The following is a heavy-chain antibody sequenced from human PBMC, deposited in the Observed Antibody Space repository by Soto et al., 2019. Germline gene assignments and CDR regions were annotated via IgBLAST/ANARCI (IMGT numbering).Heavy chain of an antibody. D-gene: IGHD3-3*01. CDR2: ISAYNGNT. CDR1: VYTFTSYG. Sequence: ASVKVSCKASVYTFTSYGISWVRQAPGQGLEWMGWISAYNGNTNYAQKLQGRVTMTTDTSTSTAYMELRSLRSDDTAVYYCARALGTICSGYYSKVHSDPFDLWAQRTLVTASP. V-gene: IGHV1-18*01. J-gene: IGHJ5*02. CDR3: ARALGTICSGYYSKVHSDPFDL.